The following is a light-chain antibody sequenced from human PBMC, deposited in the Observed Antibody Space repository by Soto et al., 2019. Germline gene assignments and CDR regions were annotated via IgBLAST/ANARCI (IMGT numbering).Light chain of an antibody. V-gene: IGLV2-23*01. CDR2: EGT. CDR1: SSDVGTYLL. J-gene: IGLJ2*01. CDR3: CSFGSSTTLI. Sequence: QSALTQPASVSGSPGQSVTISCTGTSSDVGTYLLVSWYQHHPGKAPKLMIYEGTKRPSGVSNRFSGSKSANTASLTISGLQAEDEADCYCCSFGSSTTLIFGGGTKLTVL.